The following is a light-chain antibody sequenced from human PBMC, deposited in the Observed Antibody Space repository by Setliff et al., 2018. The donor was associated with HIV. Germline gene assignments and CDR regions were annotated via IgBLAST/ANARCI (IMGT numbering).Light chain of an antibody. CDR2: EVS. V-gene: IGLV2-14*03. CDR1: SGDIGTYDF. CDR3: SSYTTSRTVV. J-gene: IGLJ2*01. Sequence: QSALTQPASVSGSPGQSISISCTGTSGDIGTYDFVSWFQQHPGKAPKLIIYEVSNRPSGVSNRFSGSKSGNTASLTISGLQAADESHFYCSSYTTSRTVVFGGGTK.